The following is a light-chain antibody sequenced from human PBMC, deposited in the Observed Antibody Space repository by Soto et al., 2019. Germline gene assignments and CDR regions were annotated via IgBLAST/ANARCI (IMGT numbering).Light chain of an antibody. CDR3: QQYGNSPPT. CDR2: GAS. J-gene: IGKJ1*01. Sequence: IGLTQSAAAVSLSTGERATLSCSASQSVSSSYLAWYQQKPGQAPRLLIYGASSRATGIPDRFSGSGSGTDLTLTISRLEPEDFAVYYCQQYGNSPPTFGQRTKVDIK. CDR1: QSVSSSY. V-gene: IGKV3-20*01.